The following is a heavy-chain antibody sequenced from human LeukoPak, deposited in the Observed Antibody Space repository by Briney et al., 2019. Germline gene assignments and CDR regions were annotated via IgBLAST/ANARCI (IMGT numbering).Heavy chain of an antibody. CDR2: ISSSGSTI. D-gene: IGHD3-22*01. CDR1: GGSISSGGYS. V-gene: IGHV3-11*01. CDR3: ARGGEDYYNSSGYLGAFDI. Sequence: LSLTCAVSGGSISSGGYSWSWIRQAPGKGLEWVSYISSSGSTINYADSVKGRFTISRDNAKKSLYLQMNSLRAEDTAVYYCARGGEDYYNSSGYLGAFDIWGQGTMVTVSS. J-gene: IGHJ3*02.